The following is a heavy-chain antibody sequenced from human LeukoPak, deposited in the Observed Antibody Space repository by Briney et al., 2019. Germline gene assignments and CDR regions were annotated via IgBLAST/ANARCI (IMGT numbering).Heavy chain of an antibody. CDR1: GFTFSNYK. CDR3: ARDPWIDAFDI. Sequence: GGFLRLSCAASGFTFSNYKMNWVRQAPGKGLEWVSYISSSSSTIYYADSVKGRFTISRDNAKNSLFLQMNSLRVEDTAVYYCARDPWIDAFDIWGQGTMVTVSS. V-gene: IGHV3-48*04. J-gene: IGHJ3*02. CDR2: ISSSSSTI. D-gene: IGHD5-12*01.